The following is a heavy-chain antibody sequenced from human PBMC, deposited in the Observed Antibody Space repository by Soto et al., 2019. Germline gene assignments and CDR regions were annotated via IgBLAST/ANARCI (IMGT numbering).Heavy chain of an antibody. Sequence: GGSLRLSCAASGFTFSIYVMTWVRQAPGKGLEWVSSITSGGNTYYADSVKGRFTMSRDSSKNMLYLQMNNLRAEDTAVYYCAKKMSDSAPNFDYWGQGTLVTVSS. V-gene: IGHV3-23*01. CDR2: ITSGGNT. CDR3: AKKMSDSAPNFDY. CDR1: GFTFSIYV. J-gene: IGHJ4*02.